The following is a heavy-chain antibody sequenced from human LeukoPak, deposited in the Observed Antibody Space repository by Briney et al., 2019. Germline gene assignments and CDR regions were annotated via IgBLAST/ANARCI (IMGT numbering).Heavy chain of an antibody. CDR1: GYSISSGYY. Sequence: SETLSLTCVVTGYSISSGYYWGWIRQPPGKGLEWIASIYHSGSTYYNPSLKSRVTISVDTSNNQFSLQLSSMTAADTAVYYCARAPAAYYFESWGQGTLVTVSS. D-gene: IGHD2-2*01. CDR2: IYHSGST. CDR3: ARAPAAYYFES. V-gene: IGHV4-38-2*01. J-gene: IGHJ4*02.